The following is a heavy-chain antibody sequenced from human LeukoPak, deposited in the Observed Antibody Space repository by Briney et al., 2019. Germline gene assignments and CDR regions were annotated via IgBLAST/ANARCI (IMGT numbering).Heavy chain of an antibody. CDR1: GGSFNGYY. CDR3: ARPLLGYCSGGSCPYYFDY. V-gene: IGHV4-34*12. J-gene: IGHJ4*02. CDR2: IIHSGRT. D-gene: IGHD2-15*01. Sequence: PSETLSLTCAVYGGSFNGYYWSWIRQPPGKGLEWIGEIIHSGRTSYNPSLKGRVTISIDTSKHQFSLNLSSVTAADTAVYYCARPLLGYCSGGSCPYYFDYWGQGTLVTVSS.